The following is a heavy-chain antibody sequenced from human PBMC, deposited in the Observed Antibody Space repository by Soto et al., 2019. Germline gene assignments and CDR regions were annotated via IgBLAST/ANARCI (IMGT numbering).Heavy chain of an antibody. D-gene: IGHD2-15*01. V-gene: IGHV2-5*02. CDR2: IYWDDEK. J-gene: IGHJ6*04. CDR1: GISLSTSGVG. Sequence: QITLKESGPTLVKPTQTLTLTCTFPGISLSTSGVGGAWIRQPPGTALEWLALIYWDDEKRYRPSLETRLTITKETSKNQVVLTMTNMDSVDTATYYCAYMPCSGGSCYWFSYSGMDVWGKGTTVTVSS. CDR3: AYMPCSGGSCYWFSYSGMDV.